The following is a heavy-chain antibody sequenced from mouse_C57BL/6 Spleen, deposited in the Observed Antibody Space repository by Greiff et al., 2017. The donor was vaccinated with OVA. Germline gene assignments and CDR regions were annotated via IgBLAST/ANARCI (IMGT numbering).Heavy chain of an antibody. CDR2: INPNNGGT. CDR3: ALRHEWLQSWFAY. D-gene: IGHD2-2*01. CDR1: GYTFTDYN. V-gene: IGHV1-18*01. Sequence: EVQLQQSGPELVKPGASVKIPCKASGYTFTDYNMDWVKQSHGKSLEWIGDINPNNGGTIYNQKFKGKATLTVDKSSSTAYMELRSLTSEDTAVYYCALRHEWLQSWFAYWGQGTLVTVSA. J-gene: IGHJ3*01.